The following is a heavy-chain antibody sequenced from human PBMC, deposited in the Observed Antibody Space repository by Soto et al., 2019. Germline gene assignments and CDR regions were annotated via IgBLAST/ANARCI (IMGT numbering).Heavy chain of an antibody. CDR2: MSPSSGTT. V-gene: IGHV1-8*01. D-gene: IGHD3-9*01. Sequence: GASVKVSCKASGYTFTSYDISWVRQATGQGLEWMGWMSPSSGTTGFVQKFQGRVTVTRDTSISTAYMEVSSLRSEDTAVYYCARTTSRNYDILSGYPDAFDIWGQGTMVNVSS. CDR1: GYTFTSYD. CDR3: ARTTSRNYDILSGYPDAFDI. J-gene: IGHJ3*02.